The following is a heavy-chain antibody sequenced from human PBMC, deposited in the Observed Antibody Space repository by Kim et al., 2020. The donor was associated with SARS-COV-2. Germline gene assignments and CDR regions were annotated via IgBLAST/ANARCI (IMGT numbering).Heavy chain of an antibody. CDR1: GFTLTNNA. V-gene: IGHV3-23*01. D-gene: IGHD3-10*01. J-gene: IGHJ4*02. Sequence: GGSLRLSCAASGFTLTNNAMSWVRQAPGRGLEWVSTIRASAETTYYAGSVNGRFTISRDSAKHTLYLQLNTLRADDTAVYYCAKDRCGSAWPVFDYWGQGALVTVSS. CDR3: AKDRCGSAWPVFDY. CDR2: IRASAETT.